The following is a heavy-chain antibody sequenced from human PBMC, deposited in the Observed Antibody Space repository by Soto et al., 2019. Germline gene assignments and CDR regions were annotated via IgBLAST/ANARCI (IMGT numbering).Heavy chain of an antibody. CDR2: ISSPSTI. Sequence: EVQLVESGGGLVQPGGSLRLSCTASGFAFGSYSMNWVRQAPGKGLEWISYISSPSTISYADSVKGRFTISRDNAENSMYLQMNSLRDEDTAVYYCVRDHKWAFDSWGQGTLVTVSS. CDR3: VRDHKWAFDS. D-gene: IGHD1-26*01. V-gene: IGHV3-48*02. J-gene: IGHJ4*02. CDR1: GFAFGSYS.